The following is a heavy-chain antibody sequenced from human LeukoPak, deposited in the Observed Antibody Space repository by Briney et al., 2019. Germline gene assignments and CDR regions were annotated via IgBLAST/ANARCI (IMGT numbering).Heavy chain of an antibody. D-gene: IGHD1-7*01. Sequence: GRSLRLSCAASGFTFDDYAMHWVRQGPGRGLEWVSGITWNSGTIGYADSVKGRFTISRDNAKNSLYLQMNSLRAEDTALYYCAKDVTGTGGFDIWGQGTMVTVSS. CDR3: AKDVTGTGGFDI. CDR2: ITWNSGTI. J-gene: IGHJ3*02. V-gene: IGHV3-9*01. CDR1: GFTFDDYA.